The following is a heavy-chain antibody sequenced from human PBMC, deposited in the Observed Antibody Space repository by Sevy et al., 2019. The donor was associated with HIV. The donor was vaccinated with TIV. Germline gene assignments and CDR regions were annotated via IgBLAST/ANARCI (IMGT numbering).Heavy chain of an antibody. CDR3: AKDFGTRWMAFDI. CDR1: GFTFSSYA. CDR2: ISGSGGST. D-gene: IGHD3-10*01. J-gene: IGHJ3*02. V-gene: IGHV3-23*01. Sequence: GGSLRLSCAASGFTFSSYAMSWVRQAPGKGLEWVSAISGSGGSTYYADSVKGRFTISRDNSKNRLYLQMNSLRAEETAVYYCAKDFGTRWMAFDIWGQGTMVTVSS.